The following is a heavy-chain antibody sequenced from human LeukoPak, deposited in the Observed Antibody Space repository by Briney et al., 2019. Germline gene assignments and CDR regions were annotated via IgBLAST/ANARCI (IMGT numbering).Heavy chain of an antibody. Sequence: GGSLRLSCAASGFTFSSYGMHWVRQAPGKGLEWVAVIWYDGSNKYYADPVKGRFTISRDNSKNTLYLQMNSLRAEDTAVYYCAREQGYCSSTSCHPLDCWGQGTLVTVSS. CDR3: AREQGYCSSTSCHPLDC. V-gene: IGHV3-33*01. CDR2: IWYDGSNK. J-gene: IGHJ4*02. D-gene: IGHD2-2*01. CDR1: GFTFSSYG.